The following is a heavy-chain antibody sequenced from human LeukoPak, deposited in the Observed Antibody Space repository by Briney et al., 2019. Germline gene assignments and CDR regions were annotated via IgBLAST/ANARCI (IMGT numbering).Heavy chain of an antibody. J-gene: IGHJ2*01. CDR1: GYTLTELS. V-gene: IGHV1-24*01. CDR3: AKEGGGSIWYFDL. CDR2: FDPEDGET. Sequence: APVKVSCKVSGYTLTELSMHWVRQAPGKGLEWMGGFDPEDGETIYAQKFQGRVTMTEDTSTSTAYMELRSLRFDDTAMYYCAKEGGGSIWYFDLWGRGTLVTVSS. D-gene: IGHD6-25*01.